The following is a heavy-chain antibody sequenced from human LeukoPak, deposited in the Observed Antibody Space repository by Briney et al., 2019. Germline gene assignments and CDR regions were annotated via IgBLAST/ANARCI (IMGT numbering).Heavy chain of an antibody. Sequence: SETLSLTCTVSGGSISSYYWSWIRQPPGKGLEWIGYIYHSGSTYYNPSLKSRVTISVDRSKNQFSLKLSSVTAADTAVYYCAREGPYYYDSSGYRDYWGQGTLVTVSS. CDR3: AREGPYYYDSSGYRDY. J-gene: IGHJ4*02. CDR1: GGSISSYY. CDR2: IYHSGST. D-gene: IGHD3-22*01. V-gene: IGHV4-59*12.